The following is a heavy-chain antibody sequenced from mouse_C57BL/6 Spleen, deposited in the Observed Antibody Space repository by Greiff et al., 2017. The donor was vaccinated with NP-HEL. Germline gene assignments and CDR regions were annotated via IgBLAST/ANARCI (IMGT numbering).Heavy chain of an antibody. D-gene: IGHD2-1*01. Sequence: QVQLQQPGAELVKPGASVKLSCKASGYTFTSYWMHWVKQRPGQGLEWIGMIHPNSGSTNYNEKFKSKATLTVDKSSSTAYMQLSSLTSEDSAVYYCAREEASRRIYYGAYWGQGTLVTVSA. CDR1: GYTFTSYW. V-gene: IGHV1-64*01. J-gene: IGHJ3*01. CDR3: AREEASRRIYYGAY. CDR2: IHPNSGST.